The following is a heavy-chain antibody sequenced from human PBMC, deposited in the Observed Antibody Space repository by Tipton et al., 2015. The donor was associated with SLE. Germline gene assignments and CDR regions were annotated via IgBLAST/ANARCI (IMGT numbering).Heavy chain of an antibody. CDR1: GGSISSNNW. D-gene: IGHD5-18*01. CDR3: ARERGDTYGYHGLDV. J-gene: IGHJ6*02. CDR2: IYHSGST. V-gene: IGHV4-4*02. Sequence: TLSLTCAVSGGSISSNNWWSWVRQPPGKGLEWIGEIYHSGSTNYNPSLKSRVTISVDKSKNQFSLKLSSVTAADTAVYYCARERGDTYGYHGLDVWGPGTTVTVSS.